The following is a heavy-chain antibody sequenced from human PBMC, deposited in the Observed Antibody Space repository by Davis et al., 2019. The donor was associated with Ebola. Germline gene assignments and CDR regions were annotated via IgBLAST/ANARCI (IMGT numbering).Heavy chain of an antibody. CDR3: ATHCSTTSCHAPS. CDR2: IAPSDSDT. D-gene: IGHD2-2*01. Sequence: GESLKISCKGSGYRFTNYWISWVRQMPGKGLEWMGRIAPSDSDTRYRPSFQGHVTISVDKSISTTFLQWSSLEALDTAMYYCATHCSTTSCHAPSWGQGTLVTVSS. CDR1: GYRFTNYW. J-gene: IGHJ5*02. V-gene: IGHV5-10-1*01.